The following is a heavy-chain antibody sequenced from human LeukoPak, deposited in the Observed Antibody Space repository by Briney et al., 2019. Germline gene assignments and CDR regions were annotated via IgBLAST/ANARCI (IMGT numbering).Heavy chain of an antibody. V-gene: IGHV3-33*06. Sequence: GGSLRLSCTASGFTLSHYGMHWVRQAPGKGLELVALIWSDGRKTSYADSVKGRFTISRDISRNTLYLQMNSLRVEDTAVYYCAKDVSAGSPHSWGQGTLVTVSS. J-gene: IGHJ5*02. CDR2: IWSDGRKT. CDR1: GFTLSHYG. D-gene: IGHD1-26*01. CDR3: AKDVSAGSPHS.